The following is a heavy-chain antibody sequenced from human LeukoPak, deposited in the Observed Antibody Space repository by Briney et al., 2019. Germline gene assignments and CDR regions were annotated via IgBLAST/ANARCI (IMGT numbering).Heavy chain of an antibody. D-gene: IGHD6-13*01. J-gene: IGHJ4*02. Sequence: GASVKVSCKASGNSFSDYYIHWVRQAPGQGLEWMAWINPNSGGTKYAQKFQVRVTLTRDTAISTAYMGLTRLRSDDTAVYYCARGGVRTAASNFAYWGQGTLVTVSS. CDR2: INPNSGGT. CDR1: GNSFSDYY. CDR3: ARGGVRTAASNFAY. V-gene: IGHV1-2*02.